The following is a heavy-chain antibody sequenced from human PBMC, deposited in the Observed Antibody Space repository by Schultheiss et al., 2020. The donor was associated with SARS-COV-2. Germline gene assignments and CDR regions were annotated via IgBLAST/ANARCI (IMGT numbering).Heavy chain of an antibody. CDR1: GFTFDDYA. V-gene: IGHV3-9*01. CDR3: ASSWFSGRFDY. D-gene: IGHD3-10*01. CDR2: ISWNSGSI. Sequence: GGSLRLSCAASGFTFDDYAMHWVRQGPGKGLEWVSGISWNSGSIGYADSVKGRFTISRDNAKNSLYLQMNSLRAEDTAVYYCASSWFSGRFDYWGRGTLVTVSS. J-gene: IGHJ4*02.